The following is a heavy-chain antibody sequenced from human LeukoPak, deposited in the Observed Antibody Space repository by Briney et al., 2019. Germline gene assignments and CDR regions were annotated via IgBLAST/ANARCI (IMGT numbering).Heavy chain of an antibody. J-gene: IGHJ4*02. CDR1: GGSFSGDY. CDR2: INHSGST. D-gene: IGHD2-2*01. V-gene: IGHV4-34*01. CDR3: ARGRCSSTSCPPVPDY. Sequence: PSETLSLTCAVYGGSFSGDYWSWIRQPPGKGLEWIGEINHSGSTNYNPSLKSRVTISVDTSKNQFSLKLSSVTAADTAVYYCARGRCSSTSCPPVPDYWGQGTLVTVSS.